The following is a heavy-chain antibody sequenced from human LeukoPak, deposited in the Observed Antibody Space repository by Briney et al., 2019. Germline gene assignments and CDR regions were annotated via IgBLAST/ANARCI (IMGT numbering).Heavy chain of an antibody. CDR1: GFTFTNYG. CDR3: ARGGSGCFDI. V-gene: IGHV3-30*03. D-gene: IGHD1-26*01. Sequence: PGGSLRLSCAASGFTFTNYGMHWVRQAPGKGLEWVAVMSFDGNYKFYADSVRGRFTISRDNAKNTVDLQMNSLRAEDTAVYYCARGGSGCFDIWGQGTMVTVSS. J-gene: IGHJ3*02. CDR2: MSFDGNYK.